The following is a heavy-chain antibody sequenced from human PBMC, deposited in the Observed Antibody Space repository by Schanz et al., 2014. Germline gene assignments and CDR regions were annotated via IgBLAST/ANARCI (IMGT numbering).Heavy chain of an antibody. CDR2: INTAANT. CDR1: GFTLSSYA. D-gene: IGHD5-12*01. Sequence: DVQLAESGGGLVQPGGSLRLSCAASGFTLSSYALSWVRQSPGKGLEWVSAINTAANTYYADSVKGRFTVSRDNSKNTVYLNMNSLRDEDTAVYYCAKDMNREATAPESWGQGTLVVVSS. J-gene: IGHJ5*02. V-gene: IGHV3-23*04. CDR3: AKDMNREATAPES.